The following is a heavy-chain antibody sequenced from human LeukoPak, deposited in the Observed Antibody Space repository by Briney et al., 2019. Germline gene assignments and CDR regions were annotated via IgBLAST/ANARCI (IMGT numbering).Heavy chain of an antibody. CDR3: ARGRRSGQRVAGGYYYYMDV. Sequence: SETLSLTCAVYGGSFSGYYWSWIRQPPGKWLEWIGEINHSGSTNYNPSLKSRVTISVDTSKNQFSLKLSSVTAADTAVYYCARGRRSGQRVAGGYYYYMDVWGKGTTVTVSS. CDR1: GGSFSGYY. CDR2: INHSGST. D-gene: IGHD3-16*01. J-gene: IGHJ6*03. V-gene: IGHV4-34*01.